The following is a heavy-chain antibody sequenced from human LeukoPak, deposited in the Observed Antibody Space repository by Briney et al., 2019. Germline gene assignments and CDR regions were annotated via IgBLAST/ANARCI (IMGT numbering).Heavy chain of an antibody. Sequence: SETLSLTCAVYGGSFSGYYWTWIRQPPGKGLEWIGYIYYSGSTNYNPSLKSRVTISVDTSKNQFSLKLSSVTAADTAVYYCARETSQKGAHYMDVWGKGTTVTISS. CDR2: IYYSGST. J-gene: IGHJ6*03. D-gene: IGHD3-16*01. CDR3: ARETSQKGAHYMDV. CDR1: GGSFSGYY. V-gene: IGHV4-59*01.